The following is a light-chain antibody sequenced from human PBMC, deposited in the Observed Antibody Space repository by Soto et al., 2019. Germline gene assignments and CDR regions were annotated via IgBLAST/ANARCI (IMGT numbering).Light chain of an antibody. Sequence: EIVLTQSPGTLSLSPGERATLSCRASQSVSSGYLAWYQQKPGQAPRVLIYGASVRATGIPDRFSGSGSGTDFTLTISRLETEDFAVYYCQHYGSAPRTFGQGTKVEIK. CDR1: QSVSSGY. CDR2: GAS. CDR3: QHYGSAPRT. J-gene: IGKJ1*01. V-gene: IGKV3-20*01.